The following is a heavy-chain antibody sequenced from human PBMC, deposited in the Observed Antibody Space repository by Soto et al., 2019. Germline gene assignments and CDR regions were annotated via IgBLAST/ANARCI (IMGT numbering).Heavy chain of an antibody. CDR1: GFTFSSYA. CDR2: ISGSGGST. CDR3: ATAIYYGSGSYYFDY. Sequence: EVQLLESGGGLVQHGGSLRLSCAASGFTFSSYAMSWVRQAPGKGLEWVSAISGSGGSTYYADSVKGRFTISRDNSKNTLYLQMNSLRAEDTAVYYCATAIYYGSGSYYFDYWGQGTLVTVSS. D-gene: IGHD3-10*01. J-gene: IGHJ4*02. V-gene: IGHV3-23*01.